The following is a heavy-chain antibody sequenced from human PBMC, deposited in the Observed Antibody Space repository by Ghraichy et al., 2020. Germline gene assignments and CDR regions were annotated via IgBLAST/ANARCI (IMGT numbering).Heavy chain of an antibody. CDR3: ARRDDNSGRYYSGFDS. D-gene: IGHD3-22*01. J-gene: IGHJ4*02. CDR2: IYYKGGP. Sequence: TLSLTCTVSGTSIGLSPYYWGWIRQPPGKGLEWIGSIYYKGGPYYSPSLRSRVSISTDTAKNQVALKFNSVTAADTGIYFCARRDDNSGRYYSGFDSWGQGILVTVSS. CDR1: GTSIGLSPYY. V-gene: IGHV4-39*01.